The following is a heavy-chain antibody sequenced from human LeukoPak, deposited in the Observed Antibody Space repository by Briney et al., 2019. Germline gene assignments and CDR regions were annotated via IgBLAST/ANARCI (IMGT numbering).Heavy chain of an antibody. V-gene: IGHV4-59*01. Sequence: SETLSLTCTVSGGSISSYYWSWIRQPPGKGLEWIGYIYYSGSTNHNPSLKSRVTISVDTSKNQFSLKLSSVTAADTAVYYCARGGWTTVITGHAFDIWGQGTMVTVSS. CDR1: GGSISSYY. CDR2: IYYSGST. D-gene: IGHD4-17*01. CDR3: ARGGWTTVITGHAFDI. J-gene: IGHJ3*02.